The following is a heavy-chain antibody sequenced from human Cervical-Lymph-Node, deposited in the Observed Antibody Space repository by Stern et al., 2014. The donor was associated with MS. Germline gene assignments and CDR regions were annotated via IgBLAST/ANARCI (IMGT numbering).Heavy chain of an antibody. Sequence: VQLGESGGGLVQPGASLRGSCATSGFTVSTNYMSWVRQAPGKGLEWVAVLYSGGNTYYADSVKGRFTISRDNSKNTLYLQMNSLRPGDTAVYYCARVAVAGSYYYYGLDVWGQGTTVTVSS. D-gene: IGHD6-19*01. CDR1: GFTVSTNY. V-gene: IGHV3-66*02. CDR2: LYSGGNT. J-gene: IGHJ6*02. CDR3: ARVAVAGSYYYYGLDV.